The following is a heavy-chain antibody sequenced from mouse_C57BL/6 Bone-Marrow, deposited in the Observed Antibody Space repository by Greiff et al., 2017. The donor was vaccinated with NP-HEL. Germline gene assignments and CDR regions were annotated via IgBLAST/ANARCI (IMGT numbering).Heavy chain of an antibody. J-gene: IGHJ3*01. V-gene: IGHV1-55*01. CDR1: GYTFTSYW. D-gene: IGHD1-1*01. Sequence: VQLQQSGAELVKPGASVKMSCKASGYTFTSYWITWVKQRPGQGLEWIGDIYPGSGSTNYNEKFKSKATLTVDTSSSTAYMQLSSLTSEDSAVYYCAREGNYYGSSYTAWFAYWGQGTLVTVSA. CDR2: IYPGSGST. CDR3: AREGNYYGSSYTAWFAY.